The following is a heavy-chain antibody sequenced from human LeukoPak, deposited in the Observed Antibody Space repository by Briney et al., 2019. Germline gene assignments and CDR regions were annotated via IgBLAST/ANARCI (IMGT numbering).Heavy chain of an antibody. CDR2: IKSDGSST. V-gene: IGHV3-74*01. D-gene: IGHD2/OR15-2a*01. CDR1: RFTFSVSW. J-gene: IGHJ4*02. Sequence: GGSLRLSCAASRFTFSVSWMQGVRQAPGKGLVWVSRIKSDGSSTSYADSVKGRFTISSDNAKNTVYLQMNSLRDEDTAVYYCERVYENTCRGAYWGRGTLVTVSS. CDR3: ERVYENTCRGAY.